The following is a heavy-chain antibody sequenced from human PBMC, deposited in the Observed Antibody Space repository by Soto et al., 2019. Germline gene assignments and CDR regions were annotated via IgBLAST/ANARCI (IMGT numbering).Heavy chain of an antibody. D-gene: IGHD6-19*01. Sequence: SQTLSLTCAISGDSVSSNAAAWNWIRSSPSRGLEWLGRTYYRSNWRHDYAVSVKSRITVNPDTSKNHFSLQLNSVTPDDTAVYYCARGVAGSGFDLWGQGTLVTVSS. CDR1: GDSVSSNAAA. V-gene: IGHV6-1*01. CDR3: ARGVAGSGFDL. CDR2: TYYRSNWRH. J-gene: IGHJ4*02.